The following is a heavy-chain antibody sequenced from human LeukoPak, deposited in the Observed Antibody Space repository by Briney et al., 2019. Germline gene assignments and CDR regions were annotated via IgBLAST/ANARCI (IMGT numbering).Heavy chain of an antibody. V-gene: IGHV4-39*01. CDR1: GGSISSSSYY. CDR3: ARLDWYERAYFDY. D-gene: IGHD3-9*01. CDR2: IYYSGST. J-gene: IGHJ4*02. Sequence: PSETLSLTCTVSGGSISSSSYYWGWIRQPPGKGLEWIGSIYYSGSTYYNPSLKSRVTISVDTSKNQFSLKLSSVTAADTAVYYCARLDWYERAYFDYWGQGTLVTVSS.